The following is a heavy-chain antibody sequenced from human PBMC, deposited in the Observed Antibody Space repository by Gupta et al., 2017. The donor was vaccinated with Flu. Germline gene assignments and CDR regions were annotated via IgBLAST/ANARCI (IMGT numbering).Heavy chain of an antibody. CDR2: ISSTGAYM. J-gene: IGHJ4*02. D-gene: IGHD3-22*01. CDR3: TREAFDTSGYYPPPRIEY. CDR1: GFTFNRYG. Sequence: EVHLVESGGGLVKPGGSLRLSCAASGFTFNRYGMTWVRQSPGQGLEWVSSISSTGAYMYYADSLKGRFTISRDNAHNSLYLQMTSLRAEDTAVYYCTREAFDTSGYYPPPRIEYWGQGTLVTVSS. V-gene: IGHV3-21*01.